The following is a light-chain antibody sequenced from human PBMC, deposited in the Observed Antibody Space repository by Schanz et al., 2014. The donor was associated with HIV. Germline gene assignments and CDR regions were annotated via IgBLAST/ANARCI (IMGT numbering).Light chain of an antibody. J-gene: IGLJ2*01. CDR3: ASWDLSLNVPV. Sequence: QSVLTQPPSASGTPGQRVTISCSGSNSNIGSNTVNWYQQLPGTAPKLLIYSNNQRPSGVPDRFSGSKSGTSAALAISGLQSEDEAEYYCASWDLSLNVPVFGGGTKLTVL. CDR1: NSNIGSNT. V-gene: IGLV1-44*01. CDR2: SNN.